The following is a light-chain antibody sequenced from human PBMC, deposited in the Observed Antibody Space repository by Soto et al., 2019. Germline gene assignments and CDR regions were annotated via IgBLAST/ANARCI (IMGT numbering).Light chain of an antibody. CDR1: SSDVGSYKL. J-gene: IGLJ3*02. V-gene: IGLV2-23*01. Sequence: QSALTQPASVSGSPGQSITISYTGTSSDVGSYKLVSWYQQHPGKAPKLMIYEGSKRPSGVSNHFSGSKSGNTASLTISGLQAEDEADYYCCSYAGSRVFGGGTKLTVL. CDR2: EGS. CDR3: CSYAGSRV.